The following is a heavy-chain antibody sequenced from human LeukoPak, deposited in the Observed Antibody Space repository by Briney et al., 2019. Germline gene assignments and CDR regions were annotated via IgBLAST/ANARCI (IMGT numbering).Heavy chain of an antibody. CDR2: ISWNSGSI. CDR3: AKGQTYDILTGYYIV. CDR1: GFTFDDYA. J-gene: IGHJ4*02. V-gene: IGHV3-9*01. Sequence: PGRSLRLSCAASGFTFDDYAMHWVRHAPGKGREWVSGISWNSGSIGYADSVKGRFTISRDNAKNSLYLQMNSLRADDTALYYCAKGQTYDILTGYYIVWGQGTLVTVSS. D-gene: IGHD3-9*01.